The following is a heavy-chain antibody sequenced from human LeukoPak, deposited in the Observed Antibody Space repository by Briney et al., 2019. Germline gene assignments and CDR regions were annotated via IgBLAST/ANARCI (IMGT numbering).Heavy chain of an antibody. CDR1: GFTFSTYA. CDR3: ARGRGGSYYNWFDP. CDR2: INHSGST. V-gene: IGHV4-34*01. J-gene: IGHJ5*02. D-gene: IGHD1-26*01. Sequence: GSLRLSCAASGFTFSTYAMSWVRQPPGKGLEWIGEINHSGSTNYNPSLKSRVTISVDTSKNQFSLKLSSVTAADTAVYYCARGRGGSYYNWFDPWGQGTLVTVSS.